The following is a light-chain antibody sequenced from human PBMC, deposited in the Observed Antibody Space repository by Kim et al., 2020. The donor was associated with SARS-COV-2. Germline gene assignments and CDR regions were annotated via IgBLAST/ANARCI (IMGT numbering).Light chain of an antibody. CDR3: QQYNSYPRT. CDR2: KTS. Sequence: ASVGDRVTITCRASQSIVSWLACYQQKPGKAPKLMIYKTSDLENGVPSRFSGSGSGTEFTLTISSLQPDDFATHYCQQYNSYPRTFGQGTKVDIK. V-gene: IGKV1-5*03. J-gene: IGKJ1*01. CDR1: QSIVSW.